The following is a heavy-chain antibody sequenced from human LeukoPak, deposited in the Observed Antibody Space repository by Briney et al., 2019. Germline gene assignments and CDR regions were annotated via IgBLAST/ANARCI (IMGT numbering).Heavy chain of an antibody. CDR2: MNSNSGNT. D-gene: IGHD3-22*01. Sequence: ASVKVSCKASGYTFTSYDINWVRQATGQGLEWMGWMNSNSGNTGYAQKFQGRVTMTRDTSISTAYMELSSLRSEDTAVYYCARMSYYDRRGDNWFDPWGQGTLVIVSS. J-gene: IGHJ5*02. V-gene: IGHV1-8*01. CDR3: ARMSYYDRRGDNWFDP. CDR1: GYTFTSYD.